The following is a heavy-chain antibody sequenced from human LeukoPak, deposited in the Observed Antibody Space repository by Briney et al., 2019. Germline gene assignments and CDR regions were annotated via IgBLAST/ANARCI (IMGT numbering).Heavy chain of an antibody. CDR2: ISSGTSI. CDR3: VRDYDKTGRAFDI. V-gene: IGHV3-48*02. Sequence: TGGPLTLPCTPSGFTFTTYSMNGLRQAPGKALEWVSYISSGTSIYYADSVKGRFTISRDNAKMSLYLQMNSLRDEDTAVYYCVRDYDKTGRAFDIWGQGTMVTVSS. J-gene: IGHJ3*02. D-gene: IGHD3-22*01. CDR1: GFTFTTYS.